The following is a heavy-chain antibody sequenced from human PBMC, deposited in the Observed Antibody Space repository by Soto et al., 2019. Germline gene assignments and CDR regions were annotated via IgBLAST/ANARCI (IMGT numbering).Heavy chain of an antibody. CDR1: GFTFSSNW. D-gene: IGHD6-13*01. CDR2: INSDGSIT. V-gene: IGHV3-74*01. J-gene: IGHJ4*02. Sequence: PGGSLRLSYAASGFTFSSNWMHWVRQAPGKGLVWVSRINSDGSITSYADSVKGQFTISRDNAKNTLYLQMNSLRADDTAVYYCARGSSSWYVSFDYWGQGILVTVSS. CDR3: ARGSSSWYVSFDY.